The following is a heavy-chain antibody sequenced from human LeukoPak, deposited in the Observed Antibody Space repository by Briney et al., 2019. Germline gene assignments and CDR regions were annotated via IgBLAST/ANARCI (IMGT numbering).Heavy chain of an antibody. Sequence: PSETLSLICTVSGGSISSGSYYWSWIRQPAGKGLEWIGRIYTSGSTNYNPSLKSRVTISVDTSKNQFSLKLSSVTAADTAVYYCARLVLDSSGWYMDYWGQGTLVTVSS. J-gene: IGHJ4*02. V-gene: IGHV4-61*02. CDR2: IYTSGST. CDR3: ARLVLDSSGWYMDY. D-gene: IGHD6-19*01. CDR1: GGSISSGSYY.